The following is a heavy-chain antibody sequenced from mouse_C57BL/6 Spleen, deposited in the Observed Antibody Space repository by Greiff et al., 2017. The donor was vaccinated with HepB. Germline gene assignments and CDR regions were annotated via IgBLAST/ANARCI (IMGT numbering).Heavy chain of an antibody. V-gene: IGHV1-62-2*01. D-gene: IGHD2-5*01. Sequence: VKLQESGAELVKPGASVKLSCKASGYTFTEYSIHWVKQRSGQGLEWIGWFYPGSGSIKYNENFKDKATLTADKSSSTVYMELSRLTSEDSAVYFGARHEGFYSNYEACFAYWGQGTLVTVSA. CDR2: FYPGSGSI. CDR1: GYTFTEYS. J-gene: IGHJ3*01. CDR3: ARHEGFYSNYEACFAY.